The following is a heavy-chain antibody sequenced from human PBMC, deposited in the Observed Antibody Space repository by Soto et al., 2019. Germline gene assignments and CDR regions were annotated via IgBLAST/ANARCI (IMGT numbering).Heavy chain of an antibody. CDR1: GYTFTSYG. Sequence: ASVKVSCKASGYTFTSYGISCVLQSPLQGREWMGCISAYNGNTNYAQKLQGRVTMTTDTSTSTAYMELRSLRSDDTAVYYCATTPRLSGYTYAFDIWGQGTMVTVSS. CDR3: ATTPRLSGYTYAFDI. V-gene: IGHV1-18*01. CDR2: ISAYNGNT. D-gene: IGHD3-22*01. J-gene: IGHJ3*02.